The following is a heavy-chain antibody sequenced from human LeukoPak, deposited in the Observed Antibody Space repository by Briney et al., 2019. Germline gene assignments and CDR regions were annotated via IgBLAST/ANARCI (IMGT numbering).Heavy chain of an antibody. J-gene: IGHJ6*02. CDR3: ARDGSWFGEFYGLSLPQRHYYYGMDV. CDR2: ISSSGSTI. Sequence: KPGGSLRLSCAASGFTFSDYYMSWIRQAPGKGLEWVSYISSSGSTIYYADSVKGRFTISRDNAKNSLYLQMNSLRAEDTAVYYCARDGSWFGEFYGLSLPQRHYYYGMDVWGQGTTVTVSS. V-gene: IGHV3-11*01. D-gene: IGHD3-10*01. CDR1: GFTFSDYY.